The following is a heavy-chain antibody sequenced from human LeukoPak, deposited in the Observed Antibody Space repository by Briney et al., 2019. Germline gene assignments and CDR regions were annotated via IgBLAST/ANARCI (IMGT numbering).Heavy chain of an antibody. CDR2: IYYSGST. D-gene: IGHD3-10*01. V-gene: IGHV4-59*01. J-gene: IGHJ6*03. Sequence: PSETLSLTCTVSGGSISSYYWSWIRQPPGKGLEWIGYIYYSGSTNYNPSLKSRVTISVDTSKNQFSLKLSSATAADTAVYYCARVEEGYGSGRRENYYYYYMDVGGKGTTVTISS. CDR3: ARVEEGYGSGRRENYYYYYMDV. CDR1: GGSISSYY.